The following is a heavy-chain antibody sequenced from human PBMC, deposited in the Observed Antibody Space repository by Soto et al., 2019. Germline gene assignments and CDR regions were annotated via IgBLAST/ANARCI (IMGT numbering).Heavy chain of an antibody. D-gene: IGHD6-13*01. V-gene: IGHV4-30-4*01. CDR2: IYHSGST. CDR3: ATVHSRWNIDY. CDR1: GASINTGDHY. J-gene: IGHJ4*02. Sequence: QVQLQESGPGLVKPSQTLSLTCSVSGASINTGDHYWAWLRQPPGKGLEWIGYIYHSGSTHYNPSLMSRISTALDTSQKQFTLKLTSVIAADTAGYYCATVHSRWNIDYWGQGTLVTVSS.